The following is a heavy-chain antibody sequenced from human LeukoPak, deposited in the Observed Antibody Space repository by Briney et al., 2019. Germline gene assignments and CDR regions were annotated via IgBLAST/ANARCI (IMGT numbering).Heavy chain of an antibody. CDR2: INYSGSA. V-gene: IGHV4-59*08. J-gene: IGHJ4*02. CDR3: ARSRPGGVPIIDSLDS. Sequence: PSETLSLTCTVSGGSISSYHWDWIRQPPGKGLEWIGYINYSGSAKYNPSLKSRVTISVDTSKNQFSLTLNSVTAADTAVYYCARSRPGGVPIIDSLDSWGQGTLVTVSS. D-gene: IGHD3-3*01. CDR1: GGSISSYH.